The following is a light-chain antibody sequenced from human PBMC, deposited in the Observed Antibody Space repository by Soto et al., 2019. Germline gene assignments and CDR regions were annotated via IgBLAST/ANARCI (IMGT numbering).Light chain of an antibody. J-gene: IGLJ2*01. CDR2: LNSDGSH. Sequence: QLVLTQSPSASASLGASVKLTCTLSSGHSSHAIAWHQQQPEKGPRYLMKLNSDGSHSKGDGIPDRFSGSSSGAERYLTISSLQSEDEADYYCQTWGTGIVVFGGVTKLTVL. V-gene: IGLV4-69*01. CDR3: QTWGTGIVV. CDR1: SGHSSHA.